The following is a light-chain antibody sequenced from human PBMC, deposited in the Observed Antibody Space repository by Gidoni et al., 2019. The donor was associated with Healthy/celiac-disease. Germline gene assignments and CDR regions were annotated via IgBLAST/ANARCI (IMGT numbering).Light chain of an antibody. Sequence: DIQMTQSPSSLSASVGDRVTITCRASQSISSYLNWYQQKPGKAPKLLIYAASSLQSGVPSRFRGSGSGTDFTLTISSLQPEDFATYYCQQSYSTSPWTFGQGTKVEIK. CDR2: AAS. CDR1: QSISSY. J-gene: IGKJ1*01. V-gene: IGKV1-39*01. CDR3: QQSYSTSPWT.